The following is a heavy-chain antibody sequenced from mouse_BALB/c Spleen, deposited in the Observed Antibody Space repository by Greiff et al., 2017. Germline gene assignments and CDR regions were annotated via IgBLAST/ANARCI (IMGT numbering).Heavy chain of an antibody. Sequence: QVQLQQSGAELAKPGASVKLSCKASGYTFNSYWMHWVKQRPGQGLEWIGNINPSTGYTEYNQKFKDKATLTADESSSTAYMQLSSLTSEDSAVYYCASDKSDGYYVLFAYWGQGTLVTVSA. CDR1: GYTFNSYW. D-gene: IGHD2-3*01. CDR3: ASDKSDGYYVLFAY. J-gene: IGHJ3*01. V-gene: IGHV1-7*01. CDR2: INPSTGYT.